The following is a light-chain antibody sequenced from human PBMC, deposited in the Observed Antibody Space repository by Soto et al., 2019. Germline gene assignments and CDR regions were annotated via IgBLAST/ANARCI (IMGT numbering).Light chain of an antibody. J-gene: IGKJ5*01. CDR3: QQYGSSPRVT. CDR1: QSVSSSY. V-gene: IGKV3-20*01. CDR2: GAS. Sequence: EIVLTQSPGTLSLSPGERATLSCRASQSVSSSYLAWYQQKPGQAPRLLIYGASSRATGIPDRFSGSWSWTDFTLTISRLEPEDFAVYYCQQYGSSPRVTFGQGTRLEIK.